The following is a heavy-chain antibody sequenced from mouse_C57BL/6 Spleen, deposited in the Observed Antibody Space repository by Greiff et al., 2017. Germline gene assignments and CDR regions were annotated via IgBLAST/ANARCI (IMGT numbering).Heavy chain of an antibody. V-gene: IGHV5-17*01. D-gene: IGHD1-1*01. J-gene: IGHJ4*01. CDR2: ISSGSSTI. Sequence: EVKVEESGGGLVKPGGSLKLSCAASGFTFSDYGMHWVRQAPEKGLEWVAYISSGSSTIYYADTVKGRFTISRDNAKNTLFLQMTSLMSEDTSMYYCARRGYGSSYYYAMDYWGQGTSVTVSS. CDR3: ARRGYGSSYYYAMDY. CDR1: GFTFSDYG.